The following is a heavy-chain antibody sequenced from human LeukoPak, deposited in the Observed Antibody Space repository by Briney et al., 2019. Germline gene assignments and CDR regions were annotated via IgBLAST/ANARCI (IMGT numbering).Heavy chain of an antibody. CDR1: GYTFTGYY. D-gene: IGHD2-2*01. CDR3: AREAGYCSSTSCYAGDY. CDR2: INPNSGGT. Sequence: ASVKVSCKASGYTFTGYYMHWVRQAPGQGLEWMGWINPNSGGTNYAQKFQGRVTMTRDTSISTAYMELSRLRSDDTAVYYCAREAGYCSSTSCYAGDYWGQGTLVTVSS. V-gene: IGHV1-2*02. J-gene: IGHJ4*02.